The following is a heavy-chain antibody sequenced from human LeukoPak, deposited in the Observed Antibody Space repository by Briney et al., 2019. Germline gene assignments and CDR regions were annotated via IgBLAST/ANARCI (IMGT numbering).Heavy chain of an antibody. Sequence: SGGSLRLSCAASGFTFSSYAMSWVRQAPGKGLEWVSAISGSGGSTYYADSVKGRFTISRDNSKNTLYLQMNSLRAEDTAVYYCAKARAYYYGSGGYYFAYWGQGTLVTVSS. J-gene: IGHJ4*02. CDR1: GFTFSSYA. CDR2: ISGSGGST. D-gene: IGHD3-10*01. CDR3: AKARAYYYGSGGYYFAY. V-gene: IGHV3-23*01.